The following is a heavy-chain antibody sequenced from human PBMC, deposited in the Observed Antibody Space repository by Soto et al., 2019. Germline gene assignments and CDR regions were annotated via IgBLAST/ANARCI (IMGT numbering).Heavy chain of an antibody. CDR2: INPIVSMS. V-gene: IGHV1-69*02. CDR1: GDTFSFYT. CDR3: XXXXXXXXRAFDY. D-gene: IGHD3-10*01. Sequence: QVQLVQSGTEVKKPGSSVKVSCKASGDTFSFYTINWVRQAPGLGLEWVGRINPIVSMSNYAQKFQGRVSXXXXXXXXXXXXXXXXXXXXXXXXXXXXXXXXXXXRAFDYWGQGALVIVSS. J-gene: IGHJ4*02.